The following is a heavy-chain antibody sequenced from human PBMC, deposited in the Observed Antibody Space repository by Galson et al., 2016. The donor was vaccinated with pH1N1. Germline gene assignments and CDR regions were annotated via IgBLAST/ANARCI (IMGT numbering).Heavy chain of an antibody. V-gene: IGHV3-7*01. J-gene: IGHJ2*01. CDR2: IKEDGSET. CDR3: ARAGRNWYFDL. CDR1: GFTFSNYW. Sequence: SLRLSCAASGFTFSNYWMHWVRQVPGKGLEWVANIKEDGSETYYVGSVRGRFTISRDNAKHALYLQVNSLRAEDTAVYYCARAGRNWYFDLWGRGTLVAVSS.